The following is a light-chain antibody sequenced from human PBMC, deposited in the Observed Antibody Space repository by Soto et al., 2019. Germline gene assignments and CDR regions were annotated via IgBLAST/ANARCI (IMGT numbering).Light chain of an antibody. J-gene: IGKJ3*01. Sequence: EIVLTQSPDTLSLSPGERATLSCRASQSVSSDYLVWYQQKFGQAPRLLIYGASSRATGTPDRFSGSGSGTDFTLTISRLEPEEFAVYYCQHYGNSPPSVTFGPGTKVEIK. V-gene: IGKV3-20*01. CDR1: QSVSSDY. CDR3: QHYGNSPPSVT. CDR2: GAS.